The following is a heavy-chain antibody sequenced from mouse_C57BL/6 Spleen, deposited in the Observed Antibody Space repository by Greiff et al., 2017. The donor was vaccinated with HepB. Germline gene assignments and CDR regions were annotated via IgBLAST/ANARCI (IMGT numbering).Heavy chain of an antibody. D-gene: IGHD2-12*01. Sequence: QVQLKQPGAELVRPGSSVKLSCKASGYTFPSYWMDWVKQRPGQGLEWIGNIYPSDSETHYNQKFKDKATLTVDKSPSTAYMQVSSLTSEDSAVYYCARSDSSYWYFDVWGTGTTVTVSS. CDR3: ARSDSSYWYFDV. CDR2: IYPSDSET. V-gene: IGHV1-61*01. CDR1: GYTFPSYW. J-gene: IGHJ1*03.